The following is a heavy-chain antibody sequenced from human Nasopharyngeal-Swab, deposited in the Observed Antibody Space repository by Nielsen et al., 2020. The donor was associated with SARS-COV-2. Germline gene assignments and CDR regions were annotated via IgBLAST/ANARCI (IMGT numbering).Heavy chain of an antibody. CDR1: GYTFTDYG. V-gene: IGHV1-18*01. J-gene: IGHJ3*02. Sequence: ASVKVSCKASGYTFTDYGISWLRQAPGQGLAWMGWLSAYNGNTNYAQRVQGRVTMTTDTSTSTAYMELRSLRSDDTAVYYCARERRGGYHDAFDIWGQGTMVTVSS. CDR2: LSAYNGNT. CDR3: ARERRGGYHDAFDI. D-gene: IGHD2-15*01.